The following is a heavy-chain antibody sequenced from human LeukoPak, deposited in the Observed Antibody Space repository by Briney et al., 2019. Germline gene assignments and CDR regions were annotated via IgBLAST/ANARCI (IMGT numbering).Heavy chain of an antibody. D-gene: IGHD3-16*01. J-gene: IGHJ4*02. CDR3: AKASRGNDDYFDY. CDR1: GFTFDDYG. V-gene: IGHV3-9*01. CDR2: ISWNSGSI. Sequence: GRSLRLSCAASGFTFDDYGMHWVRQAPGKGLEPVSGISWNSGSIGYADSVEGRFTISRDNAKNSLYLQMNSLRAEDTALYYCAKASRGNDDYFDYWGQGTLVTVSS.